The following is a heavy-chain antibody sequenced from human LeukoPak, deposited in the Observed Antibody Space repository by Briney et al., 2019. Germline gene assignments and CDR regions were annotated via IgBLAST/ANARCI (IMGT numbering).Heavy chain of an antibody. D-gene: IGHD3-10*01. J-gene: IGHJ4*02. V-gene: IGHV4-34*01. Sequence: SETLSLTCAVYGGSFSGYYWSWIRQPPGKGLEWIGEINHSGSTNYNPSLKSRVTISVDTSKNQFSLKLSSVTAADTAVYYCARVKGYYGSGSYYRDDYWGQGTLVTVSS. CDR1: GGSFSGYY. CDR2: INHSGST. CDR3: ARVKGYYGSGSYYRDDY.